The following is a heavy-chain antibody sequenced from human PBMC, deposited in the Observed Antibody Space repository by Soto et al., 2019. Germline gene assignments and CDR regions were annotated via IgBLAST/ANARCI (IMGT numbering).Heavy chain of an antibody. D-gene: IGHD2-2*01. CDR3: ASGHCFSRICSYHEL. Sequence: QVQLQESGPGLVKPSQTLSLTCTVSGGSIDSDGSYWSWIRQSPVEGREWLGYIYYSGTTYYNPCLRSRVSISLDSSNNQFSLNLSSVTAADAAIYCCASGHCFSRICSYHELWGRGPLVTVSS. CDR1: GGSIDSDGSY. V-gene: IGHV4-31*03. J-gene: IGHJ2*01. CDR2: IYYSGTT.